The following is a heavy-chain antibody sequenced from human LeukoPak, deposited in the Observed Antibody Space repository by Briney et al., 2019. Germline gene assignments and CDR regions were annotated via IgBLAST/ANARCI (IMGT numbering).Heavy chain of an antibody. Sequence: SQTLSLTCAISGDSVSGKSAVAWNWPRQSPSRGLEWLGRTYYRSKWNNDYAVSVKSRITINPDTSKNQFSLHLNSVTPEDTAVYYCARGRNSGFDYWGQGTLVTVSS. V-gene: IGHV6-1*01. J-gene: IGHJ4*02. CDR3: ARGRNSGFDY. CDR1: GDSVSGKSAVA. CDR2: TYYRSKWNN. D-gene: IGHD6-25*01.